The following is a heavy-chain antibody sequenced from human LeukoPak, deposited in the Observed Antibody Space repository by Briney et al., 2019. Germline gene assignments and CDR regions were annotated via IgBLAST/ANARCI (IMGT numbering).Heavy chain of an antibody. Sequence: GASVKVSCKASGYTFTSYAMNWVRQAPGQGLEWMGWINTNTGNPTYAQGFTGRFVFSLDTSVSTAYLQISSLKAEDTAVYYCARDAYCSSTSCSSLQGYRVYYYYMDVWGKGTTVTVSS. CDR3: ARDAYCSSTSCSSLQGYRVYYYYMDV. J-gene: IGHJ6*03. CDR2: INTNTGNP. V-gene: IGHV7-4-1*02. CDR1: GYTFTSYA. D-gene: IGHD2-2*01.